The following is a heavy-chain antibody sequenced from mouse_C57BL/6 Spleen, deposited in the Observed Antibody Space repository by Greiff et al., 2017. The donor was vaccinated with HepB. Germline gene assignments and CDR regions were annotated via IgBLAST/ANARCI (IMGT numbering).Heavy chain of an antibody. J-gene: IGHJ2*01. CDR3: ARGADY. CDR1: GYTFTSYW. CDR2: IDPSDSYT. V-gene: IGHV1-50*01. Sequence: VQLQQPGAELVKPGASVKLSCKASGYTFTSYWMQWVKQRPGQGLEWIGEIDPSDSYTNYNQKFKGKATLTVDTSSSTAYMQLSSLTSEASAVYYCARGADYWGQGTTLTVSS.